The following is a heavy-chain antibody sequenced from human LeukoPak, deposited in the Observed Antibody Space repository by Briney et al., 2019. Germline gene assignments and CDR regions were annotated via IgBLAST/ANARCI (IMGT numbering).Heavy chain of an antibody. J-gene: IGHJ4*02. CDR2: ISSNGGST. V-gene: IGHV3-64D*09. Sequence: PGGSLRLSYSASGFSFSNYAMRWVRQAPGKGLEYVSAISSNGGSTYYADSVKGRFTISRDNSKNTLYLQVSSLRAEDTAVYYCVKDIHYYGSGNYYNGYFDYWGQGTLVTVSS. D-gene: IGHD3-10*01. CDR1: GFSFSNYA. CDR3: VKDIHYYGSGNYYNGYFDY.